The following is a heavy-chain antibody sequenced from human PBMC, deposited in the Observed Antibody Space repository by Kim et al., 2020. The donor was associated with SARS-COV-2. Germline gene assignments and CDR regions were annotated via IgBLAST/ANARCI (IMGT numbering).Heavy chain of an antibody. V-gene: IGHV4-61*01. D-gene: IGHD6-19*01. CDR3: AREHSSGYYYYYGMDV. CDR1: GGSVSSGSYY. Sequence: SETLSLTCTVSGGSVSSGSYYWSWIRQPPGKGLEWIGYIYYSGSTNYNPSLKSRVTISVDTSKNQFSLKLSAVTAADTAVYYCAREHSSGYYYYYGMDVWGQGTTVTVSS. CDR2: IYYSGST. J-gene: IGHJ6*02.